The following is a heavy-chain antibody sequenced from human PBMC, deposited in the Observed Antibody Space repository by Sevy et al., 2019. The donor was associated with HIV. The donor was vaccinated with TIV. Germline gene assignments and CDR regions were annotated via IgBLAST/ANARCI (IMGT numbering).Heavy chain of an antibody. CDR3: AKVLSTGYYYDS. CDR2: ITGGGDAT. V-gene: IGHV3-23*01. D-gene: IGHD3-9*01. J-gene: IGHJ4*02. CDR1: EFTFSNFG. Sequence: GGSLRLSCAASEFTFSNFGMNWVRQAPGKGLEWVSAITGGGDATYYADSLKGRVTISRDNSQNTLYLEMNSLRGEDTAVYYCAKVLSTGYYYDSWGQGTLVTVSS.